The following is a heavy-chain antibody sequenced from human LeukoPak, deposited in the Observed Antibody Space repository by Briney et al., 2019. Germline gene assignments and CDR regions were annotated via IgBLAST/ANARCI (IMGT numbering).Heavy chain of an antibody. J-gene: IGHJ5*02. CDR1: GGSISSYY. V-gene: IGHV4-59*08. CDR2: IHYSGIT. D-gene: IGHD3-10*01. CDR3: ARSLLSAGSGSYGFDP. Sequence: SETLSLTCTVSGGSISSYYWSWIRQPPGKGLEWIGYIHYSGITNYRPSLKSRVTISVDTSKNQFSLNLSSVSAADTAVYYCARSLLSAGSGSYGFDPWGQGTLVTVSS.